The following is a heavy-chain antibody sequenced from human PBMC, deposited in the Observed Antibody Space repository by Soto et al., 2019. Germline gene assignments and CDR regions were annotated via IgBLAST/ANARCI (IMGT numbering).Heavy chain of an antibody. CDR1: GFNFRGYW. CDR2: INGDGSSV. J-gene: IGHJ4*02. D-gene: IGHD6-19*01. Sequence: VESGGGLVQPGRSLRLSCAASGFNFRGYWMHWVRQAPGKGLVWVARINGDGSSVNYAASVEGRFSVSRDNAKNTLYLKMNGLGLEDTGIYYCARMGYSNGWAPGLDYWGQGSLVTVSS. CDR3: ARMGYSNGWAPGLDY. V-gene: IGHV3-74*01.